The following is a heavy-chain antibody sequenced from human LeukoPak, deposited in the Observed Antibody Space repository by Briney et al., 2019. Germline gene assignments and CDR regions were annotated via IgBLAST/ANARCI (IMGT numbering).Heavy chain of an antibody. Sequence: GASVKVSCKASGYTFTGYYMHWVRQAPGQGLEWMGWVYPNSGGTNYAQKFQGRVTMTRDTSISTAYMELSRLRSDDTAVYYCARCVVRTSCSSGYWGQGTLVTVSS. D-gene: IGHD2-2*01. CDR2: VYPNSGGT. CDR3: ARCVVRTSCSSGY. J-gene: IGHJ4*02. V-gene: IGHV1-2*02. CDR1: GYTFTGYY.